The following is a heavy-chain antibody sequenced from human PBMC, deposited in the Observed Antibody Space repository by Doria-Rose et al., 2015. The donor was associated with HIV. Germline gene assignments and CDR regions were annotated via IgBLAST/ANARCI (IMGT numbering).Heavy chain of an antibody. D-gene: IGHD2-8*01. CDR1: GFTFSSYE. CDR3: AREGYYLLRY. Sequence: VQLVQSGGGLVQPGGSLRLSCAASGFTFSSYEMNWVRQAPGKGLEWVSYISSSGSTKYYADSVKGRFTISRDNAKNSLYLQMNSVGAEDTAVYYCAREGYYLLRYWGQGTLITVSS. V-gene: IGHV3-48*03. CDR2: ISSSGSTK. J-gene: IGHJ4*02.